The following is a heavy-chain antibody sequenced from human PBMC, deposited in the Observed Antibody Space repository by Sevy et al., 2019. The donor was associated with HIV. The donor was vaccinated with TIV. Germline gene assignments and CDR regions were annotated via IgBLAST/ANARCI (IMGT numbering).Heavy chain of an antibody. Sequence: GGSLRLSCAASGFSVSSNYMSWVRQAPGKGLEWVSVIYRGGSTYYADTVKGRFTISRDNSKNTLYLQMNSLRAEDTAVYYCAREDNMVRGGMGYYYYYYMDVWGKGPTVTVSS. CDR3: AREDNMVRGGMGYYYYYYMDV. D-gene: IGHD3-10*01. J-gene: IGHJ6*03. CDR1: GFSVSSNY. CDR2: IYRGGST. V-gene: IGHV3-66*02.